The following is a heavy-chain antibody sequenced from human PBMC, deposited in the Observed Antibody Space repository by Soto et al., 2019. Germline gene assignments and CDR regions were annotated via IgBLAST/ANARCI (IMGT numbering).Heavy chain of an antibody. CDR2: INPRSGDT. CDR3: GRDGVGATPLGWFDH. V-gene: IGHV1-2*06. D-gene: IGHD1-26*01. CDR1: GYPLIWSY. Sequence: VXSVKVSCKASGYPLIWSYIHWVRQAPGQGLEWMGRINPRSGDTTYAQKFQGRLTMTRDTSISTAYMELSSLRSDDTAVYYCGRDGVGATPLGWFDHWGQGYLVTVSS. J-gene: IGHJ5*02.